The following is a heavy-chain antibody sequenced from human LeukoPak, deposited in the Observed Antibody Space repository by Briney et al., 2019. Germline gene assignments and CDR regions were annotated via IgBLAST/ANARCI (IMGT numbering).Heavy chain of an antibody. CDR1: GFTFNNYW. J-gene: IGHJ4*02. CDR3: ARSFDC. Sequence: PGGSLRLSCAASGFTFNNYWMHWVRQAPGKGLVWVSRINTDGSTTNYADSVRGRFTISRDNAKNTLYLQMNSLRAEDTAVYYCARSFDCWGQGTLVTVSS. V-gene: IGHV3-74*01. CDR2: INTDGSTT.